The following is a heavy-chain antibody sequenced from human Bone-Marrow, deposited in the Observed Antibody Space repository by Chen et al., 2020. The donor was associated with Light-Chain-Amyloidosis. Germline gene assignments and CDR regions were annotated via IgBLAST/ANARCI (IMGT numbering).Heavy chain of an antibody. CDR1: GFSVSANY. J-gene: IGHJ4*02. Sequence: EVLLEEPGGGLIQTGGSLRLACAAYGFSVSANYMSWVRQAPGKGLEWLSVIYDGGNKFYAESVRGRFTISRDNSKNTLSLEMNNLRAEDTAMYYCARGAIDYGDSLRFWGQGTLVTVSS. CDR3: ARGAIDYGDSLRF. CDR2: IYDGGNK. V-gene: IGHV3-53*01. D-gene: IGHD4-17*01.